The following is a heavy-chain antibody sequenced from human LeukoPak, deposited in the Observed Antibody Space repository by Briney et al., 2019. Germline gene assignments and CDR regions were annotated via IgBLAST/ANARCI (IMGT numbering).Heavy chain of an antibody. CDR1: GFTFTSYG. Sequence: GRSLRLSCAASGFTFTSYGMHWVRQAPGKGLEWVAVISDDGSNKYYADSVKGRFTISRDNSKNTLYLQMNSLRAEDTAVYYCARSTSSEYDIYHFDYWGQGTLVTVSS. J-gene: IGHJ4*02. CDR3: ARSTSSEYDIYHFDY. D-gene: IGHD3-9*01. V-gene: IGHV3-30*03. CDR2: ISDDGSNK.